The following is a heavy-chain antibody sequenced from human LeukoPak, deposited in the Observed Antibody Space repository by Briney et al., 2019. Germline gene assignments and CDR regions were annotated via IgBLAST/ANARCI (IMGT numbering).Heavy chain of an antibody. J-gene: IGHJ4*02. Sequence: SETLSLTCAVYGGSFSGYYWSWIRQPPGKGLEWIGEINHSGSTNYNPSLKSRVTISVDTSKNQFSLKLSSVTDADTAVYYCARGQALYYDYIWGSYRYTGFDYWGQGTLVTVSS. CDR3: ARGQALYYDYIWGSYRYTGFDY. V-gene: IGHV4-34*01. CDR1: GGSFSGYY. D-gene: IGHD3-16*02. CDR2: INHSGST.